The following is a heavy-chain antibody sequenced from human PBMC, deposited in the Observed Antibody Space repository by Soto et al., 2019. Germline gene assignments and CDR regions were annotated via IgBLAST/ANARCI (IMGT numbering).Heavy chain of an antibody. Sequence: QVQLVESGGGVVQPGRSLRLSCAASGFTFSSYGMHWFRQAPGQGLEWVAVIWYDGSNKYYADSVKGRFTISRDNSKNTLYLQMNSMRAEDTAVYYCARDRWYYDSSGYYHFAYWGQGTLVTVSS. D-gene: IGHD3-22*01. J-gene: IGHJ4*02. CDR3: ARDRWYYDSSGYYHFAY. CDR1: GFTFSSYG. CDR2: IWYDGSNK. V-gene: IGHV3-33*01.